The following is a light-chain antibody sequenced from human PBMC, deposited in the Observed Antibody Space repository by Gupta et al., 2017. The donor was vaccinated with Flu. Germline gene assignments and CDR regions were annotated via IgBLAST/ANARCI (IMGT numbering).Light chain of an antibody. CDR1: QSIDSW. J-gene: IGKJ1*01. Sequence: DIQMTQSPSTLSTSVGDSVTMTCRASQSIDSWVAWYQLKPGKAPKLLIYRASTLHSGVPSRFSGRGSGTEFTLTINNVQPDDFATYYCQQYSTFKTFGRGTKVEVK. CDR2: RAS. CDR3: QQYSTFKT. V-gene: IGKV1-5*03.